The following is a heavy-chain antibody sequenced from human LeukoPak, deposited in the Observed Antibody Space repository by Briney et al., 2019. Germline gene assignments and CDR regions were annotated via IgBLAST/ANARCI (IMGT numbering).Heavy chain of an antibody. J-gene: IGHJ4*02. CDR1: GYTFTGHY. D-gene: IGHD3-10*01. Sequence: ASVKVSCKASGYTFTGHYMHWVRQAPGQGLEWMGWISAYNGNTNYAQKLQGRVTMTTDTSTSTAYMELRSLRSDDTAVYYYARAPGTMVRGVIRDWGQGTLVTVSS. CDR3: ARAPGTMVRGVIRD. CDR2: ISAYNGNT. V-gene: IGHV1-18*04.